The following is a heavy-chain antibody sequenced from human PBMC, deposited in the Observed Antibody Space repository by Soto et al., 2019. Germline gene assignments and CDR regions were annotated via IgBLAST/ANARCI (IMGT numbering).Heavy chain of an antibody. Sequence: QEQLVQSGAEVRKPGSSVKVSCKASGGTFSSYAISWVRQAPEQGLEWMGGIIPIFGRPNYAQKFQGRVTITADDSTSSVYMELSSLRSEDTAVYYCARGRIKDSSAWFVRWVLDYWGQGTLVTVSS. CDR3: ARGRIKDSSAWFVRWVLDY. J-gene: IGHJ4*02. CDR1: GGTFSSYA. V-gene: IGHV1-69*19. D-gene: IGHD6-19*01. CDR2: IIPIFGRP.